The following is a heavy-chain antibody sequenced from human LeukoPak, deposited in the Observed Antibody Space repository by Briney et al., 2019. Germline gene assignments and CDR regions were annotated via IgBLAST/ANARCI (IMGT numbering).Heavy chain of an antibody. CDR3: ARDYGDSSSWDRGFDP. CDR2: ISSSSSYI. Sequence: GGSLRLSCAASGFTFSSYSMNWVRQAPGKGLEWVSSISSSSSYIYYADSVKGRFTISRDNAKNSLYLQMNSLRAEDTAVYYCARDYGDSSSWDRGFDPWGQGTLVTVSS. D-gene: IGHD6-13*01. J-gene: IGHJ5*02. CDR1: GFTFSSYS. V-gene: IGHV3-21*01.